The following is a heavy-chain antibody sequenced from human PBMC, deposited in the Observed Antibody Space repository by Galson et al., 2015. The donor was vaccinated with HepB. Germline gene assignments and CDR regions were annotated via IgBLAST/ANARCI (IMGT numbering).Heavy chain of an antibody. CDR1: GYTFTSYY. CDR3: ATSDSNVDGGQQWLDPKGYFDY. J-gene: IGHJ4*02. D-gene: IGHD6-19*01. V-gene: IGHV1-46*01. Sequence: SVKVSCKASGYTFTSYYMHWVRQAPGQGLEWMGIINPSGGSTSYAQKFQGRVTMTRDTSTSTVYMELNSLRSEDTAVYYCATSDSNVDGGQQWLDPKGYFDYWGQGTLVTVSS. CDR2: INPSGGST.